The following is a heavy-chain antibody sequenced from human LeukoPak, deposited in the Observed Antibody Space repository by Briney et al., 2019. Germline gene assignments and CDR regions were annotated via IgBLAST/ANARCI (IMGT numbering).Heavy chain of an antibody. J-gene: IGHJ4*02. D-gene: IGHD3-22*01. Sequence: SGTLSLTCTVSGGSISNYYWNWIRQPPGKGLEWIGYMYYSGSTNCNPSLKSRVTISVDTSKNQFSLKLSSVTAADTAVYYCARATYYYDSIDYWGQGTLVTVSS. CDR3: ARATYYYDSIDY. V-gene: IGHV4-59*01. CDR1: GGSISNYY. CDR2: MYYSGST.